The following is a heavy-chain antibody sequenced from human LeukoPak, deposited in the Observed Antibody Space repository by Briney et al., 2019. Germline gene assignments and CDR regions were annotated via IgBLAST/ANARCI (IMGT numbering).Heavy chain of an antibody. CDR1: GFTFSSYG. CDR3: ARRNHGITMVRGVITIDY. D-gene: IGHD3-10*01. V-gene: IGHV1-18*01. J-gene: IGHJ4*02. Sequence: GGSLRLSCAASGFTFSSYGISWVRQAPGQGLEWMGWISAYNGNTNYAQKLQGRVTMTTDTSTSTAYMELRSLRSDDTAVYYCARRNHGITMVRGVITIDYWAREPWSPSPQ. CDR2: ISAYNGNT.